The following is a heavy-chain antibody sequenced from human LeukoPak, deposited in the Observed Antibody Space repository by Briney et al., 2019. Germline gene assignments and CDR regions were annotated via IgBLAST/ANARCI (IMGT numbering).Heavy chain of an antibody. D-gene: IGHD1-26*01. CDR1: GFTFSSYA. CDR3: AKDRVGGGSYFDS. J-gene: IGHJ4*01. CDR2: ISGSGGST. V-gene: IGHV3-23*01. Sequence: GGSLRLSCAASGFTFSSYAMSWVRQAPGKGLEWVSAISGSGGSTYYADSVKGRFTISRDNSKNTLYLQMNSLRAEDPAVYYGAKDRVGGGSYFDSWGQEPWSPSPQ.